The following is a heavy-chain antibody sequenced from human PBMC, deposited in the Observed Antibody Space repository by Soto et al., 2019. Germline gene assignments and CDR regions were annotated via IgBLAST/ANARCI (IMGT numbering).Heavy chain of an antibody. CDR3: AHMGWQLLLSYYYYYMDV. D-gene: IGHD2-15*01. CDR2: IYWDDDK. CDR1: GFSLSTSGVG. J-gene: IGHJ6*03. Sequence: SGPTLVNPTQTLTLTCTFSGFSLSTSGVGVGWIRQPPGKALEWLALIYWDDDKRYSPSLKSRLTITKDTSKNQVVLTMTNMDPVDTATYYCAHMGWQLLLSYYYYYMDVWGKGTTVTVSS. V-gene: IGHV2-5*02.